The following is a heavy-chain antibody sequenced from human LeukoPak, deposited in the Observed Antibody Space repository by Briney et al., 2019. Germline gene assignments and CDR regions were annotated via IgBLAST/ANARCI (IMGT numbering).Heavy chain of an antibody. CDR1: GFTFSSYA. CDR3: AKDLSLIGVVRGFDY. D-gene: IGHD2-15*01. V-gene: IGHV3-23*01. CDR2: ISGSGGST. Sequence: GGFLRLSCAASGFTFSSYAMSWVRQAPGKGLEWVSAISGSGGSTYYADSVKGRFTISRDNSKNTLYLQMNSLRAEDTAVYYCAKDLSLIGVVRGFDYWGQGTLVTVSS. J-gene: IGHJ4*02.